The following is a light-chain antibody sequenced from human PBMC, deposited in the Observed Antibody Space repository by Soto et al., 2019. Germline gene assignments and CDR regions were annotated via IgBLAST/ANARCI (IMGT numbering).Light chain of an antibody. CDR1: QSVDIN. V-gene: IGKV3-15*01. CDR3: QQLNSYPRT. CDR2: GAS. J-gene: IGKJ1*01. Sequence: EIVLTQSPATLSVSPGDRVTLSCRASQSVDINLAWYQQRPGQAPRLLVYGASTKATDMPGRFSGRGSGTEFTLTINNLQSEDFATYYCQQLNSYPRTFGQGTKVEIK.